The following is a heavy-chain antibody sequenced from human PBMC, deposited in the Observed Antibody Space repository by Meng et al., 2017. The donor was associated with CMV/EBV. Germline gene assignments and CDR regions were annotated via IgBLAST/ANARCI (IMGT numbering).Heavy chain of an antibody. D-gene: IGHD6-6*01. CDR1: GGSISSSNW. CDR2: IYHSGST. Sequence: GSLRLSCAVSGGSISSSNWWSWVRQPPGKGLEWIGEIYHSGSTNYNPSLKSRVTISVGKSKNQFSLKLSSVTAADTAVYYCARDPSIAARLDAFDIWGQGTMVTVSS. CDR3: ARDPSIAARLDAFDI. J-gene: IGHJ3*02. V-gene: IGHV4-4*02.